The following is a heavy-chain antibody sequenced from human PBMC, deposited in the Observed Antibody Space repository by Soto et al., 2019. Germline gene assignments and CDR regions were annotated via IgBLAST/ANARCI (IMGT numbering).Heavy chain of an antibody. CDR2: IYYSGST. CDR3: ARIGLTTALL. D-gene: IGHD4-17*01. J-gene: IGHJ4*02. CDR1: GGSINSGDYY. V-gene: IGHV4-30-4*01. Sequence: LSLTCTVSGGSINSGDYYWSWIRQSPGKGLEWIGYIYYSGSTYYNPPLRRRVTISIDTSKNHFFLNLSSVTAADTAVYYCARIGLTTALLWGQGTLVTVSS.